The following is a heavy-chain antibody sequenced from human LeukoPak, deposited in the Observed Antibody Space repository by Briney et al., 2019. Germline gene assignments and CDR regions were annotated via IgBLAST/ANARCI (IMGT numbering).Heavy chain of an antibody. J-gene: IGHJ4*02. Sequence: ASVKVSCKASGYTFTSYYLHWVRQAPGQGLEWMGIVNPADGSTSYAQKFQGRVTMTRDTSTSTVYMELSSLRSEDTAVYYCARGGDYYDSSGYHYAATHWGQGTLVTVSS. CDR2: VNPADGST. D-gene: IGHD3-22*01. V-gene: IGHV1-46*01. CDR3: ARGGDYYDSSGYHYAATH. CDR1: GYTFTSYY.